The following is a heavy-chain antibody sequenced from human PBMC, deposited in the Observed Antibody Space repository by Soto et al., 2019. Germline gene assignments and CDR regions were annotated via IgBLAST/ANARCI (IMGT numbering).Heavy chain of an antibody. Sequence: QVQLVQSGAEVKKPGSSVKVSCKASGGTFSSYAISWVRQAPGQGLEWMGGIIPIFGTANYAQKFQGRVTXXAXEXXSPAYMELSSLRSEDTAVYYCARVDSSGWYEFGDYWGQGTLVTVSS. J-gene: IGHJ4*02. D-gene: IGHD6-19*01. CDR2: IIPIFGTA. CDR1: GGTFSSYA. V-gene: IGHV1-69*12. CDR3: ARVDSSGWYEFGDY.